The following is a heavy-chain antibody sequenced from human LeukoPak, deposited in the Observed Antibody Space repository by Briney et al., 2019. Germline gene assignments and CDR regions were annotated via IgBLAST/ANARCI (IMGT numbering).Heavy chain of an antibody. CDR1: GGTFSSYA. CDR3: AGETPPSITGSTLGWFDP. D-gene: IGHD1-7*01. J-gene: IGHJ5*02. CDR2: IIPIFGTA. Sequence: GASVKVSCKASGGTFSSYAISWVRQAPGQGLEWMGGIIPIFGTANYAQKFQGRVMINADESTSTAYMELSSLRSDDTALSYCAGETPPSITGSTLGWFDPWGQGTLVTVSS. V-gene: IGHV1-69*13.